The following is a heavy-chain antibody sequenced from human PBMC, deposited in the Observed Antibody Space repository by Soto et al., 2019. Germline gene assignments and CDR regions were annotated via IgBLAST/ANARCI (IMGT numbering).Heavy chain of an antibody. CDR1: GGSISSSSYY. V-gene: IGHV4-39*01. CDR2: IYYSGST. CDR3: ATVAAIDYYYDYMDV. Sequence: QLQLQESGPGLVKPSETLSLTCTVSGGSISSSSYYWGWIRQPPGKGLEWIGSIYYSGSTYYNPSLKSRVTISVDTSKNQFSLKLSSVTAADTAVYYCATVAAIDYYYDYMDVWGKGTTVTVSS. D-gene: IGHD2-15*01. J-gene: IGHJ6*03.